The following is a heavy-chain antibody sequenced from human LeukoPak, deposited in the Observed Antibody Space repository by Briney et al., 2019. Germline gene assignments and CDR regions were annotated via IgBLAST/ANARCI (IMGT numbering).Heavy chain of an antibody. J-gene: IGHJ4*02. CDR2: IYTSGST. D-gene: IGHD6-13*01. CDR1: GGSISSYY. Sequence: PSETLSLTCTVSGGSISSYYWSWIRQPAGKGLEWIGRIYTSGSTNYNPSLKSRVTMSVDTSKNQFSLKLSSVTAADTAVYYCARGSGSSWYEFDPPFDYWGQGTLVTVSS. V-gene: IGHV4-4*07. CDR3: ARGSGSSWYEFDPPFDY.